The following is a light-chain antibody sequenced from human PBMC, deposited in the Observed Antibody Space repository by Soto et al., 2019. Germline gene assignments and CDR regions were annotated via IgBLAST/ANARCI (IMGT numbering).Light chain of an antibody. CDR3: QQRSNWPPYS. V-gene: IGKV3-11*01. CDR1: QSVSSN. J-gene: IGKJ2*01. CDR2: DAS. Sequence: EIVLTQSPATLSLSPEERATLSCRASQSVSSNLAWYHQKPGQAPRLLIYDASNRATGIPARFSGSGSGTDFTLTISCLEPEDFAVYYCQQRSNWPPYSFGQGTKVEIK.